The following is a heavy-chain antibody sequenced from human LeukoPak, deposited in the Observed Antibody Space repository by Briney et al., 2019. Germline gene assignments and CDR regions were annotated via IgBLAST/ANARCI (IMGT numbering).Heavy chain of an antibody. CDR2: ISWNSGSI. V-gene: IGHV3-9*01. J-gene: IGHJ6*02. Sequence: PGGSLRLSCAASGFTFDDYAMHWVRQAPGKGLEWVSGISWNSGSIGYADSVKGRFTISRDNAKNSLYLQMNSLRAGDTAVYYCARVWGSGSGTLDYYGMDVWGQGTTVTVSS. CDR1: GFTFDDYA. CDR3: ARVWGSGSGTLDYYGMDV. D-gene: IGHD3-10*01.